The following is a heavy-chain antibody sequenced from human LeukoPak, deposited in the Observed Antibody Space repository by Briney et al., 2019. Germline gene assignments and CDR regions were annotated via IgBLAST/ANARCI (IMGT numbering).Heavy chain of an antibody. D-gene: IGHD3-10*01. Sequence: PSETLSLTCTASGGSISSYYWSWTRQPPGKGLEWIGYIYYSGSTNYNPSLKSRVTISVDTSKNQFSLKLSSVTAADTAVYYCTRDSYYGSGSYQGALDPWGQGTLVTVSS. CDR2: IYYSGST. J-gene: IGHJ5*02. CDR3: TRDSYYGSGSYQGALDP. CDR1: GGSISSYY. V-gene: IGHV4-59*01.